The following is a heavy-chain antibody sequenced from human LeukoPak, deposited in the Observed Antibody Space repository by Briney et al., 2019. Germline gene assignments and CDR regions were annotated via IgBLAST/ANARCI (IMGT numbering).Heavy chain of an antibody. J-gene: IGHJ4*02. V-gene: IGHV3-11*01. CDR3: AKDSIIAAAGTFDY. Sequence: GGSLRLSCAASGFTFSDYYMSWIRQAPGKGLEWVSYISSSGSTIYYADSVKGRFTISRDNAKNSLYLQMNSLRAEDTAVYYCAKDSIIAAAGTFDYWGQGTLVTVSS. CDR1: GFTFSDYY. CDR2: ISSSGSTI. D-gene: IGHD6-13*01.